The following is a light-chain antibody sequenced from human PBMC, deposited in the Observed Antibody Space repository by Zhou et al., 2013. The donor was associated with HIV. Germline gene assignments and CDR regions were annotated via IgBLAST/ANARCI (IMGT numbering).Light chain of an antibody. V-gene: IGKV1-39*01. CDR2: AAS. CDR1: QSISSY. J-gene: IGKJ3*01. Sequence: DIQMTQSPSSLSASVGDRVTITCRASQSISSYLNWYQQKPGKAPKLLIYAASSLQGGVPSRFTGSGSGTYFTLTISSLQPEDFATYYCQQSYITPRTFGPGTNVDI. CDR3: QQSYITPRT.